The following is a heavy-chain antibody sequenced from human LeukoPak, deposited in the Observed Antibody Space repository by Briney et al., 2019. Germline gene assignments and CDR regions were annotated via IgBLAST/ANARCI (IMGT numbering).Heavy chain of an antibody. D-gene: IGHD6-13*01. CDR2: IIPIFGTA. CDR3: ARGLGYSSSWRLDP. V-gene: IGHV1-69*13. CDR1: GGTFSSYA. J-gene: IGHJ5*02. Sequence: ASVKVSCKASGGTFSSYAISWVRQAPGQGLEWMGGIIPIFGTANYAQKFQGRVTITADESTSTAYMELDRLRSDDTAMYYCARGLGYSSSWRLDPWGQGTLVTVSS.